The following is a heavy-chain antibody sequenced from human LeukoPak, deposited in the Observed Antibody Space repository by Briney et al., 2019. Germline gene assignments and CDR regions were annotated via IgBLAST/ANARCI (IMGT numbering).Heavy chain of an antibody. J-gene: IGHJ4*02. CDR3: ARGREGYCSGGSCYGIDY. V-gene: IGHV4-34*01. D-gene: IGHD2-15*01. CDR1: GGSFRGYY. CDR2: INHSGST. Sequence: PSETLSLTCAVYGGSFRGYYWSWMRHPPGEGVEWIGEINHSGSTNYNPSIKSRVTISVDASKNQFSRKLSSVTGADTAVYYCARGREGYCSGGSCYGIDYWGQGTLLTVSS.